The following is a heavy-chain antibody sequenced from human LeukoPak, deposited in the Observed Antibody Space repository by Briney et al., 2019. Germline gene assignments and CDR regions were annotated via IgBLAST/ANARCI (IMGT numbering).Heavy chain of an antibody. J-gene: IGHJ4*02. V-gene: IGHV1-18*01. CDR1: GYTFTSYG. D-gene: IGHD6-13*01. CDR2: ISTYSGNT. CDR3: ARDPLYSSNWYVVPDY. Sequence: ASVKVSCKASGYTFTSYGITWVRQAPGQGREWMGWISTYSGNTNYAQKLQGRVTMTTDTSTTTAYMEQRSLRSDDTAVYYCARDPLYSSNWYVVPDYWGQGTLVTVSS.